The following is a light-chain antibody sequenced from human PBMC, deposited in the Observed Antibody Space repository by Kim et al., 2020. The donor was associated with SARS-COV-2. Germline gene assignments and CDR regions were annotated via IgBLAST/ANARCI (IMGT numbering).Light chain of an antibody. Sequence: GQSITIACTGSRRDVGGHNYVSWYQQHPGKAPKLIIFDVSNRPSGVSDRFSGSKSGNTASLTISGLQAEDEADYYCNSFTISNTYVFGTGTKVTVL. V-gene: IGLV2-14*03. CDR1: RRDVGGHNY. CDR2: DVS. J-gene: IGLJ1*01. CDR3: NSFTISNTYV.